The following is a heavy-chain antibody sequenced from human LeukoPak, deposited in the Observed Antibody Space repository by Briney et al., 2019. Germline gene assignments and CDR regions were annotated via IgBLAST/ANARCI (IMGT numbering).Heavy chain of an antibody. CDR1: GYSFTSYW. V-gene: IGHV5-51*01. D-gene: IGHD3-22*01. J-gene: IGHJ3*02. Sequence: GESLKISCKGSGYSFTSYWIGWVRQMPGKGLEWMGIIYPGDSDTRYSPSVQGQVTISADKSISTAYLQWSSLKASDTAMCYCARPRTYDSSGYYDDAFDIWGQGTMVTVSS. CDR3: ARPRTYDSSGYYDDAFDI. CDR2: IYPGDSDT.